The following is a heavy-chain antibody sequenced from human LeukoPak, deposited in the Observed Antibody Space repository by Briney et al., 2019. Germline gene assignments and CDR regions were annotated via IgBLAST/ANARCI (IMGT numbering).Heavy chain of an antibody. CDR1: GGSISSGSYY. CDR3: ASAPDDYSNYQAY. Sequence: SETLSLTCTVSGGSISSGSYYWSWIRQPAGKGLEWIGRIYTSGSTNYNPSLKSRVTISVDTSKNQFSLKLSSVTAADTAVYYCASAPDDYSNYQAYWGQGTLVTVSS. V-gene: IGHV4-61*02. D-gene: IGHD4-11*01. CDR2: IYTSGST. J-gene: IGHJ4*02.